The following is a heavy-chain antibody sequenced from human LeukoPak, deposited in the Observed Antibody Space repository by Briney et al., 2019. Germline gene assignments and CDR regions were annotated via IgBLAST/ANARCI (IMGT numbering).Heavy chain of an antibody. V-gene: IGHV1-69*04. Sequence: SVKVSCKASGGTFSSYAISWVRQAPGQGLEWMGRIIPILGIANYAQKFQGRVTITADKSTSIAYMELSSLRSEDTAVYYCATYYDSSGYYYSYWGQGTLVTVSS. CDR1: GGTFSSYA. D-gene: IGHD3-22*01. CDR2: IIPILGIA. J-gene: IGHJ4*02. CDR3: ATYYDSSGYYYSY.